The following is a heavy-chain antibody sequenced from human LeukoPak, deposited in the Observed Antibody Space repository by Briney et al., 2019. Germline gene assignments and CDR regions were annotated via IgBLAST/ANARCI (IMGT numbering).Heavy chain of an antibody. CDR1: GGSISSYY. D-gene: IGHD6-13*01. V-gene: IGHV4-59*01. Sequence: SETLSLTCTVSGGSISSYYWSWIRQPPGKGLEWIGYIYYSGSTNYNPSLKSRVTISVDTSKNQFSLKLSSVTAADTAVYYCARGYSSSWYNYYYYMDVWGKGTTVTVSS. CDR3: ARGYSSSWYNYYYYMDV. J-gene: IGHJ6*03. CDR2: IYYSGST.